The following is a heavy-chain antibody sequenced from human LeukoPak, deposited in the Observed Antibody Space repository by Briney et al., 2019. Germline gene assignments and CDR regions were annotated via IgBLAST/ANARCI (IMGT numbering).Heavy chain of an antibody. CDR1: GYTFTSYD. D-gene: IGHD2-2*01. J-gene: IGHJ3*02. V-gene: IGHV1-8*03. Sequence: ASVKVSCRASGYTFTSYDINWVRQATGQGLEWMGWMNPNSGNTGYAQKFQGRVTITRNTSISTAYMELSSLRSEDTAVYYCARHCSSTSCSSAFDIWGQGTMVTVSS. CDR2: MNPNSGNT. CDR3: ARHCSSTSCSSAFDI.